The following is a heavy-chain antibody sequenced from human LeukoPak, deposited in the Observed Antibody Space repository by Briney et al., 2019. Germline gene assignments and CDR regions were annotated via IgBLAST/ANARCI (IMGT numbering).Heavy chain of an antibody. CDR3: ARDPYGGYGPGLDYYYYGMDV. J-gene: IGHJ6*04. CDR1: GFTFSSYA. V-gene: IGHV3-30*04. CDR2: ISYDGSNK. Sequence: PGRSLRLSCAASGFTFSSYAMHWVRQAPGKGLEWVAVISYDGSNKYYADSVKGRFTISRDNSKNTLYLQMNSLRAEDTAVYYCARDPYGGYGPGLDYYYYGMDVWGKGTTVTVSS. D-gene: IGHD5-12*01.